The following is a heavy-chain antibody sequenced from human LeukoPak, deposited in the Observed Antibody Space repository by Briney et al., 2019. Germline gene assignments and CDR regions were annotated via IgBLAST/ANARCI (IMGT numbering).Heavy chain of an antibody. J-gene: IGHJ4*02. D-gene: IGHD2-2*01. CDR3: AKDGDIVVVPAAKFDY. CDR2: ISGSGGST. V-gene: IGHV3-23*01. Sequence: GSLRLSCAASGFTFSSYAMSWVRQAPGKGLEWVSAISGSGGSTYYADSVKGRFTISRDNSKNTLYLQMNSLRAEDTAVHYCAKDGDIVVVPAAKFDYWGQGTLVTVSS. CDR1: GFTFSSYA.